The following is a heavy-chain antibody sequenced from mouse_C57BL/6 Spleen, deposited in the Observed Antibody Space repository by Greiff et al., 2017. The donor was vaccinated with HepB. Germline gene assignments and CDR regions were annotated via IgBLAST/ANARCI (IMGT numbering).Heavy chain of an antibody. D-gene: IGHD2-1*01. CDR3: AREEGYYGNYLDY. CDR2: IYPRSGNT. V-gene: IGHV1-81*01. CDR1: GYTFTSYG. J-gene: IGHJ2*01. Sequence: QVQLKQSGAELARPGASVKLSCKASGYTFTSYGISWVKQRTGQGLEWIGEIYPRSGNTYYNEKFKGKATLTADKSSSTAYMELRSLTSEDSAVYFCAREEGYYGNYLDYWGQGTTLTVSS.